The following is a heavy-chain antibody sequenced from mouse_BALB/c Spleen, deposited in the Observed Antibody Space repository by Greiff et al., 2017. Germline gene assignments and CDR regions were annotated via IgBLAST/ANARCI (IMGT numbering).Heavy chain of an antibody. D-gene: IGHD2-4*01. V-gene: IGHV2-9*02. Sequence: VKLMESGPGLVAPSQSLSITCTVSGFSLTSYGVHWVRQPPGKGLEWLGVIWAGGSTNYNSALMSRLSISKDNSKSQVFLKMNSLQTDDTAMYYCARDAGLRTYYAMDYWGQGTSVTVSS. CDR3: ARDAGLRTYYAMDY. J-gene: IGHJ4*01. CDR2: IWAGGST. CDR1: GFSLTSYG.